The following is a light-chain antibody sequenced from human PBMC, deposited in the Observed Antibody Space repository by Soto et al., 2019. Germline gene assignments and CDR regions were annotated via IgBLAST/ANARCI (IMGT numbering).Light chain of an antibody. CDR2: GAA. Sequence: EIVMTQSPDTLSVSPGERATLSCWASQSVSSNLAWYQQKAGQAPRLLIYGAATRATGIPARFSGGGSGTDFTLTISSLQSEDFAVYYCQQYNKWPWTFGQGTKVEIK. CDR1: QSVSSN. V-gene: IGKV3-15*01. J-gene: IGKJ1*01. CDR3: QQYNKWPWT.